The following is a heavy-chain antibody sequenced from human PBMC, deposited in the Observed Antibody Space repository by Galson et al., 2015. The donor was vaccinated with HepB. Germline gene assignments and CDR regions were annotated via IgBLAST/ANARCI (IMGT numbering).Heavy chain of an antibody. CDR1: GYTFTSYG. CDR3: ARDHGGPGVYYYDSSGYYYFFDY. J-gene: IGHJ4*02. V-gene: IGHV1-18*01. D-gene: IGHD3-22*01. Sequence: SCKASGYTFTSYGISWVRQAPGQGLEWMGWISAYNGSTHYAQKLQGRVTMTTDTSTSTAYMELRSLRSDDTAVYYCARDHGGPGVYYYDSSGYYYFFDYWGQGTLVTVSS. CDR2: ISAYNGST.